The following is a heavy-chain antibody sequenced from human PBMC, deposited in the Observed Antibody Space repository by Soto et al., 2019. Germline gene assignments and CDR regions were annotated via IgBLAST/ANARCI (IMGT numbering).Heavy chain of an antibody. V-gene: IGHV4-31*03. Sequence: QVQLQESGPGLVKPSQTLSLTCTVSGGSISSTGYFWTWIRQPPGKGLEWIGYIFYSGSTFHNPSLKSRVTISVDTSKNQFSLELSSVTAADTAVYYCAREAGSGDYFDYWGQGTLVTVSS. D-gene: IGHD1-26*01. CDR3: AREAGSGDYFDY. J-gene: IGHJ4*02. CDR2: IFYSGST. CDR1: GGSISSTGYF.